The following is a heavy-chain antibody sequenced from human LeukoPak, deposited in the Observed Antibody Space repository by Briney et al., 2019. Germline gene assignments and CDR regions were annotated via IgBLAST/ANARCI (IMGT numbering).Heavy chain of an antibody. CDR2: IIPIFGTA. V-gene: IGHV1-69*13. J-gene: IGHJ6*02. D-gene: IGHD3-10*01. Sequence: SVKVSCKASGGTFSSYAISWVRQAPGQGLEWMGGIIPIFGTANYAQKFQGRVAITADESTSTAYMELSSLRSEDTAVYYCARDYMVRGVMPPSYYYYGMDVWGQGTTVTVSS. CDR3: ARDYMVRGVMPPSYYYYGMDV. CDR1: GGTFSSYA.